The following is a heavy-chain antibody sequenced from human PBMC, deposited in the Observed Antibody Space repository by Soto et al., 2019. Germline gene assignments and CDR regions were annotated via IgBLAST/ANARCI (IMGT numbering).Heavy chain of an antibody. V-gene: IGHV4-31*03. J-gene: IGHJ4*02. CDR1: GGSISSGGYY. Sequence: PSETLSLTCTVSGGSISSGGYYWSWIRQHPGKGLEWIGYIYYSGSTYYNPSLKSRVTISVDTSKNQFSLKLSSVTAADTAVYYCARAKGYYYDSSGPFNFDYWGQGTLVTVSS. CDR2: IYYSGST. CDR3: ARAKGYYYDSSGPFNFDY. D-gene: IGHD3-22*01.